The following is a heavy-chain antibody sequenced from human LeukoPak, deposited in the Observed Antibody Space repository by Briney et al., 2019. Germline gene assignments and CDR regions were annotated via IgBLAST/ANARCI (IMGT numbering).Heavy chain of an antibody. V-gene: IGHV4-39*07. D-gene: IGHD6-13*01. CDR1: GGSISCSSYY. CDR2: IYYSGST. Sequence: SETLSLTCTVSGGSISCSSYYWGWIRQPPGKGLEWIGSIYYSGSTYYNPSLKSRVTISVDTSKNQFSLKLSSVTAADTAVYYCARSVQKLDLNWFDPWGQGTLVPVSS. CDR3: ARSVQKLDLNWFDP. J-gene: IGHJ5*02.